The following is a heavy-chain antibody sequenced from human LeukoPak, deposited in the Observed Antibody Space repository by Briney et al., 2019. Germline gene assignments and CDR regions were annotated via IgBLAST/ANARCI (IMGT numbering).Heavy chain of an antibody. V-gene: IGHV3-30-3*01. J-gene: IGHJ6*02. CDR3: ARDHLISSGWYSYYYGMDV. Sequence: GGSLRLSCAASGFTFSSYAMHWVRQAPGKGLEWVAVISYDGSNKYYADSVKGRFTISRDNYKHTLYLQLNSLTAEDTAVYYCARDHLISSGWYSYYYGMDVWGQGTTVTVSS. D-gene: IGHD6-19*01. CDR1: GFTFSSYA. CDR2: ISYDGSNK.